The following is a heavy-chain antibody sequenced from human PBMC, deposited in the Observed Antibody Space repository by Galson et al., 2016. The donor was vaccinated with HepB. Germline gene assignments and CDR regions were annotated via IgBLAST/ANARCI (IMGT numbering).Heavy chain of an antibody. J-gene: IGHJ6*02. Sequence: QSGAEVKKPGESLKISCRGSGYTFDSYWIGWVRQMPGKGLEWMGIIYPGDFDIRYSPPFQGQVTISVDKSISTAYLQWSSLTASDAALYYCTRSLTGSYEFWGDIYNYYAMDVWGQGTTVTVS. D-gene: IGHD3-3*01. V-gene: IGHV5-51*01. CDR1: GYTFDSYW. CDR2: IYPGDFDI. CDR3: TRSLTGSYEFWGDIYNYYAMDV.